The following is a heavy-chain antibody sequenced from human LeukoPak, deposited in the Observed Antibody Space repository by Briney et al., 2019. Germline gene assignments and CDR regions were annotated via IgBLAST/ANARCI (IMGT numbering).Heavy chain of an antibody. V-gene: IGHV1-69*06. CDR1: GDTFSGYA. D-gene: IGHD5-12*01. CDR2: IIPICGAA. J-gene: IGHJ6*03. Sequence: SVKVSCKASGDTFSGYAISWVRQAPGQALEWMGRIIPICGAANYAQKCQGRVTITADTSTSTAYMELSSLRSDDTAVYYCARGSGYSSYDSRGYNPPYSYYYITVSTKGSTVTVSS. CDR3: ARGSGYSSYDSRGYNPPYSYYYITV.